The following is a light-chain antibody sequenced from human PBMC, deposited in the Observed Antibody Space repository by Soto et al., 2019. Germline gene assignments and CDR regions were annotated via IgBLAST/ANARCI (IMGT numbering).Light chain of an antibody. CDR2: AAS. CDR1: QGISNY. CDR3: QKYAGVPFT. Sequence: DIQMTQSPSSLSSSVGDRVTITCRASQGISNYLAWYQQKPGKVPKLLIYAASTLQSGVPSRFSGSGSGTDFTLTISTLQPEDVATYYCQKYAGVPFTFGQGTRLEIK. V-gene: IGKV1-27*01. J-gene: IGKJ5*01.